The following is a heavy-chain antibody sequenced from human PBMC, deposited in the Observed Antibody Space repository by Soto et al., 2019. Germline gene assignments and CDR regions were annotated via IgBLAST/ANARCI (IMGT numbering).Heavy chain of an antibody. V-gene: IGHV1-2*04. CDR3: ARAVGYCCYDLYYYYCIDV. J-gene: IGHJ6*02. Sequence: ASVKVSCKASGYTFTGYYMHWVRQAPGQGLEWMGWINPNSGGTNYAQKFQGWVTMTRDTSISTAYMELSRLRSDDTAVYYCARAVGYCCYDLYYYYCIDVWGQGTTVTVSS. D-gene: IGHD5-12*01. CDR2: INPNSGGT. CDR1: GYTFTGYY.